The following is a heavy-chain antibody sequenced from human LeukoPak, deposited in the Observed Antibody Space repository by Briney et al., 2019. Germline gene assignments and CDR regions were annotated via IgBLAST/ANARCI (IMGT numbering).Heavy chain of an antibody. D-gene: IGHD3-22*01. Sequence: GGSLRLSCAASGFAVSSNYMSWIRQAPRKGLEWVSVIYSGGSTYYADSVKGRFTISRDNSKNTLYLQMNSLRAEDTAVYYCARDDSSGPFDYWGQGTLVTVSS. CDR1: GFAVSSNY. J-gene: IGHJ4*02. V-gene: IGHV3-53*01. CDR3: ARDDSSGPFDY. CDR2: IYSGGST.